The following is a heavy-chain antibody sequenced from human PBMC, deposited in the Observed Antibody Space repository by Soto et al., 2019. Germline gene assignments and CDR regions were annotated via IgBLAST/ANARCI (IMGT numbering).Heavy chain of an antibody. CDR2: IRSDESNK. CDR3: VRVFDTYYFDL. V-gene: IGHV3-33*08. CDR1: GFTVSSKY. D-gene: IGHD3-10*01. Sequence: GGSLRLSCAASGFTVSSKYMTWVRQAPGKGLEWMALIRSDESNKYYRDSVKGRFTISGDNSKNTVYLQMNSLRAEDTAIYYCVRVFDTYYFDLWGQGTLVTVSS. J-gene: IGHJ4*02.